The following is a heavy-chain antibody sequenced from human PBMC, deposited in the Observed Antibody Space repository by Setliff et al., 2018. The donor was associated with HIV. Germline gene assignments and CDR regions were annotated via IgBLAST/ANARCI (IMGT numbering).Heavy chain of an antibody. CDR1: GYTFTSYY. Sequence: ASVKVSCKASGYTFTSYYMHWVRQAPGQRLEWMGRIDTDNGYRRYSPKLQGRVTITKDTSANTAYMELRGLRSEDTAVYYCARWCAAAGCYPAIYHFDSWGQGTLVTVSS. D-gene: IGHD2-2*01. CDR2: IDTDNGYR. J-gene: IGHJ4*02. V-gene: IGHV1-3*04. CDR3: ARWCAAAGCYPAIYHFDS.